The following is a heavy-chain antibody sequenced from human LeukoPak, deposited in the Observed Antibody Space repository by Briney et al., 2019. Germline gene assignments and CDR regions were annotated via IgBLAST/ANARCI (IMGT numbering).Heavy chain of an antibody. D-gene: IGHD4-11*01. CDR1: GFTFSSYS. CDR3: AKEGRPPGTDNYSNWLFDDY. V-gene: IGHV3-21*01. CDR2: ISSSGSYI. J-gene: IGHJ4*02. Sequence: KAGGSLRLSCAASGFTFSSYSMNWVRQAPGKGLEWVSSISSSGSYIYYAGSVKGRFTISRDNAKNSLYLQMNSLRDEDTAVYYCAKEGRPPGTDNYSNWLFDDYWGQGTLVTASS.